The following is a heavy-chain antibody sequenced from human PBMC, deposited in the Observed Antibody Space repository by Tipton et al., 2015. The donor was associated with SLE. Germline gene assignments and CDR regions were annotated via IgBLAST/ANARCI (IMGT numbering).Heavy chain of an antibody. Sequence: TLSLTCTVSDGSIRSTNYYWGWIRQPPGKGLEWIGSIFYTGSTYYNPSLKSRVSFSIDTSKHQFSLRLTSVTAADTAVYYCARVEMETVFNWLNPWGQGTLVTVSS. CDR3: ARVEMETVFNWLNP. D-gene: IGHD5-24*01. CDR1: DGSIRSTNYY. V-gene: IGHV4-39*07. CDR2: IFYTGST. J-gene: IGHJ5*02.